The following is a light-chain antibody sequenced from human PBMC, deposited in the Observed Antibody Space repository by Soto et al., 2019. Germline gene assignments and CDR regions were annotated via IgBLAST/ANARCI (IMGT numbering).Light chain of an antibody. CDR1: HRVSRIY. J-gene: IGKJ4*01. CDR2: GTS. Sequence: EIVLTQSPITLYLSPLDTATLSCGASHRVSRIYFAWYQQKPGKAPRLLLYGTSSRATGIPDKFSGSRSGTDFTLTISRLETKDFAVYYCQQCGSSPPAFGGGNKVDNK. V-gene: IGKV3-20*01. CDR3: QQCGSSPPA.